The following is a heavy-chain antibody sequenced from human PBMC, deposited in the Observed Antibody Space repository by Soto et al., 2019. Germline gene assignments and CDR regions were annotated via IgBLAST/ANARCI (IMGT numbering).Heavy chain of an antibody. V-gene: IGHV1-18*01. CDR1: GYTFTSYG. J-gene: IGHJ5*02. CDR3: AREWDYYASRTYSNWFDP. Sequence: EASVKVSCKASGYTFTSYGLTWVRQAPGQGLEWMGWISPYNGNTHYAQKFQGRVTMTIDTSTSTAYMELRSLTYDDTAMYYCAREWDYYASRTYSNWFDPWGQGTLVTVSS. D-gene: IGHD3-10*01. CDR2: ISPYNGNT.